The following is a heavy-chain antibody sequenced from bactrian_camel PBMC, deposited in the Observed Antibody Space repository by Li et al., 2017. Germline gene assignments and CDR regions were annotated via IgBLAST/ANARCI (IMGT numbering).Heavy chain of an antibody. Sequence: HVQLVESGGGSVQAGGSLRLSCVASGNTASNNCMGWFRQAPGKEREGVAVDNMHGTHYANSVKGRFTISQDRAANTLALQMNTLKFEDTATYYCAADDSRHRCPPRRYDYNFWGQGTQVTV. CDR1: GNTASNNC. CDR3: AADDSRHRCPPRRYDYNF. J-gene: IGHJ4*01. V-gene: IGHV3S53*01. CDR2: DNMHGT.